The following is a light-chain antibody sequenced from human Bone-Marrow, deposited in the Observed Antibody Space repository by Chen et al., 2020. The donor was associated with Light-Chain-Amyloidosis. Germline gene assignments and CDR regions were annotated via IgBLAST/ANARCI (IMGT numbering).Light chain of an antibody. CDR1: SGSITTNN. J-gene: IGLJ3*02. CDR2: EDD. CDR3: QSYQGSSQGV. V-gene: IGLV6-57*01. Sequence: NFMLTHPHSVSASPWKTVIISCTRNSGSITTNNVQWNQQRPGSSPTTLIYEDDQRPYGVPDRFSGSIDRSSNSASLTISGLKTEDEADYYCQSYQGSSQGVFGGGTKLTVL.